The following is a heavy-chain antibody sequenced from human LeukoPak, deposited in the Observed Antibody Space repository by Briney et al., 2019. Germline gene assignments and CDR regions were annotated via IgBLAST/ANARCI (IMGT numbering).Heavy chain of an antibody. CDR2: INAGNGNT. CDR3: ARWGGTVAGNGVRYHYGMDV. J-gene: IGHJ6*04. CDR1: GYTFTSYA. V-gene: IGHV1-3*01. D-gene: IGHD6-19*01. Sequence: ASVKVSCKASGYTFTSYAMHWVRQAPGQRLEWMGWINAGNGNTKYSQKFQGRVTITRDTSASTAYMELSSLRSEDTAVYYCARWGGTVAGNGVRYHYGMDVWGKGTTVTVSS.